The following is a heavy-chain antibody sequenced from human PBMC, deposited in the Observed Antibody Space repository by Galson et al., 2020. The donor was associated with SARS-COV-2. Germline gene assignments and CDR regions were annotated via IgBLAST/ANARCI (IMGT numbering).Heavy chain of an antibody. D-gene: IGHD6-19*01. Sequence: GESLKISCKASGYTFTSYGISWVRQAPGQGLEWMGWISAYNGNTNYAQKLQGRVTMTTDTSTSTAYMELRSLRSDDTAVYYCARLSGLIGSGNTPYWYFDLWGRGTLVTVSS. CDR3: ARLSGLIGSGNTPYWYFDL. CDR2: ISAYNGNT. CDR1: GYTFTSYG. J-gene: IGHJ2*01. V-gene: IGHV1-18*01.